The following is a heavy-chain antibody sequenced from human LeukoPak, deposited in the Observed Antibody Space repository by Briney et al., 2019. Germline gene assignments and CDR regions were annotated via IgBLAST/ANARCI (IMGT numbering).Heavy chain of an antibody. CDR1: GGTFSSYA. J-gene: IGHJ4*02. D-gene: IGHD6-13*01. Sequence: ASVKVSCKASGGTFSSYAISWVRRAPGQGLEWMGGIIPIFGTANYAQKFQGRVTITADESTSTAYMELSSLRSEDTAVYYCARGGSSSWYEGYFDYWGQGTLVTVSS. CDR3: ARGGSSSWYEGYFDY. CDR2: IIPIFGTA. V-gene: IGHV1-69*13.